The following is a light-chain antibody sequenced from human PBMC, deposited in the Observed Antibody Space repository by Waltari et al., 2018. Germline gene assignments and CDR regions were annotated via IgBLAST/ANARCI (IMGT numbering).Light chain of an antibody. CDR1: SSAVGGYNY. CDR2: EVT. CDR3: SSYTSSTYPVV. J-gene: IGLJ2*01. V-gene: IGLV2-14*01. Sequence: QSALTQPASVSGSPGQSVTISCTGTSSAVGGYNYFSWYQQHPGNAPKPMIYEVTHRPSGVSNRFSGSKSSNTASLTISGLQAEDEADYYCSSYTSSTYPVVFGGGTKLTVL.